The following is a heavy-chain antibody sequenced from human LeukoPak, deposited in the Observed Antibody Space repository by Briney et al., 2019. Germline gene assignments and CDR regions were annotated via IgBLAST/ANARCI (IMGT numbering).Heavy chain of an antibody. CDR2: IYYSGST. D-gene: IGHD5-18*01. J-gene: IGHJ2*01. V-gene: IGHV4-31*03. CDR1: GGSISSGGYY. CDR3: ARDPRYNSYGYRWYFDL. Sequence: SETLSLTCTVSGGSISSGGYYWSWIRQHPGKGLEWIGYIYYSGSTYYNPSLKSRVTISVDTSKNQFSLKLSSMTAADTAVYYCARDPRYNSYGYRWYFDLWGRGTLVTVSS.